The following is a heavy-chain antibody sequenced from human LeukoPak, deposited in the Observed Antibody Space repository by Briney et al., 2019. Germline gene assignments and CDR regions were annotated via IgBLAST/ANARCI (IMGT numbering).Heavy chain of an antibody. CDR3: ARVLDDYGDYLDY. V-gene: IGHV5-51*01. CDR1: GYSFTSYW. CDR2: VYPGDSDT. D-gene: IGHD4-17*01. Sequence: GESLKISCKGSGYSFTSYWIGWVRQMPGKGLEWMGIVYPGDSDTRYSPSFQGQVTISADKSISTAYLQWSSLKASDTAMYYCARVLDDYGDYLDYWGQGTLVTVSS. J-gene: IGHJ4*02.